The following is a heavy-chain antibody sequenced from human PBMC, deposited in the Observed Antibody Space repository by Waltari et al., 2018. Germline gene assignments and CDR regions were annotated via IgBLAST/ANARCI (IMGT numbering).Heavy chain of an antibody. V-gene: IGHV3-49*04. CDR3: TTPQYSSGWAFDY. CDR2: IRSKAYGGTT. Sequence: EVQLVESGGGLVQPGRSLRLSCTASGFTFGDYAMTWVRQAPGKGLEWVGFIRSKAYGGTTEYAASVKGRFTISRDDSNSIAYLQMNSLKTEDTAVYYCTTPQYSSGWAFDYWGQGTLVTVSS. J-gene: IGHJ4*02. CDR1: GFTFGDYA. D-gene: IGHD6-19*01.